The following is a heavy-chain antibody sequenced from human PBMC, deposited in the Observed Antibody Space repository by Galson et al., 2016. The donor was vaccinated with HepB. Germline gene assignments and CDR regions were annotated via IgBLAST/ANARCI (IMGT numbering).Heavy chain of an antibody. CDR3: AKDWAAGGNWYFEY. J-gene: IGHJ4*02. CDR1: GFSFSSFA. V-gene: IGHV3-30*18. Sequence: SLRLSCAASGFSFSSFAMHWVRQAPGKGLEWVAVVSYDGNNKYYADSVSGRFTISRDNSNNTVHLQMNNLKVEDMAIYYCAKDWAAGGNWYFEYWGQGTLVTVSS. CDR2: VSYDGNNK. D-gene: IGHD6-13*01.